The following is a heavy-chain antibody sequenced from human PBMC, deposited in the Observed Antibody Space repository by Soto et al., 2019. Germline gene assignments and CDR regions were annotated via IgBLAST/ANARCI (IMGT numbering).Heavy chain of an antibody. V-gene: IGHV3-21*01. Sequence: GGSLRLSCAASGFAFATCNMLLVRQAPGKGLEWGAAISLHSDDTYHADSVKGRFTISIVNAKNSLFLEMTILRDEDTAGSYFARGGSAGRQTGGDSYDDYQMHVWGQGTTVTVAS. D-gene: IGHD3-22*01. CDR1: GFAFATCN. CDR2: ISLHSDDT. CDR3: ARGGSAGRQTGGDSYDDYQMHV. J-gene: IGHJ6*02.